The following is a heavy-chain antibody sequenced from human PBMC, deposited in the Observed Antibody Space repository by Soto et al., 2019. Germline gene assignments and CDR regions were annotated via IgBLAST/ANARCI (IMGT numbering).Heavy chain of an antibody. CDR2: IYYSGST. Sequence: PSETLSLTCTVSGGSISSYYWSWIRQPPGKGLEWIGYIYYSGSTNYNPSLKSRVTISVDTSKNQFSLKLSSVTAADTAVYYCAREPHMDTAMVHAFDYWGQGTLVTVS. CDR3: AREPHMDTAMVHAFDY. J-gene: IGHJ4*02. CDR1: GGSISSYY. D-gene: IGHD5-18*01. V-gene: IGHV4-59*01.